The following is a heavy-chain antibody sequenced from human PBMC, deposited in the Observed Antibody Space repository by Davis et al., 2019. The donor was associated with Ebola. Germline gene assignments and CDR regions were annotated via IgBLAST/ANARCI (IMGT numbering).Heavy chain of an antibody. J-gene: IGHJ2*01. CDR1: GGSFSGYY. V-gene: IGHV4-34*01. CDR2: INHSGST. D-gene: IGHD6-13*01. Sequence: PSETLSLTCAVYGGSFSGYYWSWIRQPPGKGLEWIGEINHSGSTNYNPSLKSRVTISVDTSKNQFSLKLSSVTAADTAVYYCARHRVSIWYFDLWGRGTLVTVSS. CDR3: ARHRVSIWYFDL.